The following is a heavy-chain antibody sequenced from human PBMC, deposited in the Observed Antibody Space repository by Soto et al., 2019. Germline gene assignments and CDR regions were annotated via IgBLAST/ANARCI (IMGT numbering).Heavy chain of an antibody. V-gene: IGHV3-74*01. CDR2: IKNDASST. CDR3: ARDRADMVTDYHPMFDF. CDR1: GFSFSDHW. J-gene: IGHJ4*02. Sequence: GGSLRLSCTASGFSFSDHWMHWIRQAPGKGPVWVSRIKNDASSTKYADFVKGRFSISRDNAKNTLYLQMNSLGAEDTAVYYCARDRADMVTDYHPMFDFWGQGALVTVSS. D-gene: IGHD4-17*01.